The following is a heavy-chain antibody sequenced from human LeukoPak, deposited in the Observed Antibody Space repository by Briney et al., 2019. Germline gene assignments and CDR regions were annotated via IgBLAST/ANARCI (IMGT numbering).Heavy chain of an antibody. D-gene: IGHD3-10*01. J-gene: IGHJ4*02. Sequence: QPGRSLRLSCTTSGFTFGDYAMSWVRQAPGKGLEWVGFIRSKAYGGTTQYAASVKGRFTISRDDSKSIAYLQMSSLKTEDTAVYYCTRVRSGNDFDYGGQGTLVTVSS. CDR1: GFTFGDYA. CDR3: TRVRSGNDFDY. V-gene: IGHV3-49*04. CDR2: IRSKAYGGTT.